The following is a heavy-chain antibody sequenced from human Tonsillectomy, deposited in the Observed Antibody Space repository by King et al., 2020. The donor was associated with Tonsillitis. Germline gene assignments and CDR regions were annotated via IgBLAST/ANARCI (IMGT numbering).Heavy chain of an antibody. CDR1: WFTVNSCY. Sequence: VQLVESGGGLVQPGGSLRLSCAASWFTVNSCYMSWVRQGPGKGLEWVSVIYSGGNTFYADSVKGRFTISRHNSKNILYLQMDSLRPEDTAVYYCARGVWFGELLSNWGQGTLVTVSS. D-gene: IGHD3-10*01. J-gene: IGHJ4*02. CDR2: IYSGGNT. V-gene: IGHV3-53*04. CDR3: ARGVWFGELLSN.